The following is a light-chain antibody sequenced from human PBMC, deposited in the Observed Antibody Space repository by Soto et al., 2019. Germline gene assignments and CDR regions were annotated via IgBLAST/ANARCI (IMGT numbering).Light chain of an antibody. CDR2: DAS. CDR1: QSVSSTY. J-gene: IGKJ2*01. Sequence: EIVLTQSPGTLSLSPGERATLSCRASQSVSSTYLAWYQQKPCQAPRLLIYDASSRATGIPDRFSGSGSGTDFTLTISRLEPEDFAVYYCQQYDNSLYTFGQGTKLEIK. CDR3: QQYDNSLYT. V-gene: IGKV3-20*01.